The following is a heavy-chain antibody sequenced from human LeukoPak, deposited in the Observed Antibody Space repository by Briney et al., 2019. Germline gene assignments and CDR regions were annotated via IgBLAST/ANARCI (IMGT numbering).Heavy chain of an antibody. CDR2: ISSSEGDV. CDR1: GFTFSSYT. CDR3: AKERLYTNRWFYFES. Sequence: GGSLRLSCAASGFTFSSYTMNWVRQAPGKGLEWVASISSSEGDVYYADSVRGRFTISRDNARSSLHLLMDSLRAEDTAVYYCAKERLYTNRWFYFESWGQGTLVTVS. D-gene: IGHD6-13*01. J-gene: IGHJ4*02. V-gene: IGHV3-21*01.